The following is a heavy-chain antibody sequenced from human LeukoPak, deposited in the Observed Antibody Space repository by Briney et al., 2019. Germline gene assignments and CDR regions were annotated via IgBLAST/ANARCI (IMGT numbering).Heavy chain of an antibody. CDR1: GYTFTGYY. J-gene: IGHJ4*02. CDR2: IIPIFGTA. D-gene: IGHD3-22*01. CDR3: ARSSRYYDSSGYYDIDY. V-gene: IGHV1-69*06. Sequence: SVKVSCKASGYTFTGYYMHWVRQAPGQGLEWMGGIIPIFGTANYAQKFQGRVTITADKSTSTAYMELSSLRSEDTAVYYCARSSRYYDSSGYYDIDYWGQGTLVTVSS.